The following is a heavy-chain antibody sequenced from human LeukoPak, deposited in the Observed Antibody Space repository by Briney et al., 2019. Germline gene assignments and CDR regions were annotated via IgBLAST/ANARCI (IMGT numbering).Heavy chain of an antibody. D-gene: IGHD2-21*02. CDR3: AIIPPARVVVTGYYYYMDV. V-gene: IGHV3-30*02. J-gene: IGHJ6*03. CDR2: IRYDGSNK. Sequence: GGSLRLSCAASGFTFSSYGMHWVRQAPGKGLEWVAFIRYDGSNKYYADSVKGRFTISRDNSKNTLYLQMNSLRAEDTAVYYCAIIPPARVVVTGYYYYMDVWGKGTTVTISS. CDR1: GFTFSSYG.